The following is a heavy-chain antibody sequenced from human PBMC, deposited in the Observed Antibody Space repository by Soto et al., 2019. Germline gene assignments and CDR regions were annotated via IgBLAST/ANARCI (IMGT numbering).Heavy chain of an antibody. CDR1: GFTFSSYS. V-gene: IGHV3-30*18. J-gene: IGHJ4*02. D-gene: IGHD4-17*01. CDR2: ISYDGSNK. Sequence: QVQLVESGGGVVQPGRSMRLSCAASGFTFSSYSMHWVRQAPGKGLEWVAVISYDGSNKYYADSVKGRFTISRDNSKNTLYLHMNSLRAEDTAVYYCAKAGIGYGDFDYWGQGTLVTVSS. CDR3: AKAGIGYGDFDY.